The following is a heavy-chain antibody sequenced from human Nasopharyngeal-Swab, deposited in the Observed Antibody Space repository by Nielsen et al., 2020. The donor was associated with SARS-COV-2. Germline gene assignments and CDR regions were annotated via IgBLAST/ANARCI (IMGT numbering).Heavy chain of an antibody. CDR1: GFTFNNYD. V-gene: IGHV3-13*01. J-gene: IGHJ2*01. CDR3: ARDSPVGVSTIYLDL. Sequence: GESLKISCTASGFTFNNYDMHWVRQAAGEGLEWVSAIASTSGNTFYSDSVKGRFTVCRDNAENSLYLQMDRLTAADTAVYYCARDSPVGVSTIYLDLWGRGTLVTVSS. CDR2: IASTSGNT. D-gene: IGHD1-26*01.